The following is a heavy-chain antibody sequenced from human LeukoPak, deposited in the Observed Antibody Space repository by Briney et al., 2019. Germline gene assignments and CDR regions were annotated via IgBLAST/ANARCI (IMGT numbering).Heavy chain of an antibody. CDR1: GGSFSGYY. D-gene: IGHD3-10*01. CDR3: ARWKYYYGSGSYYKISPSDY. CDR2: INHSGST. Sequence: SETLSLTCAVYGGSFSGYYWSWIRQPPGKGLEWIGEINHSGSTNYNPSLKSRVTISVDTSKNQFSLKLSSVTAADTAVYYCARWKYYYGSGSYYKISPSDYWGQGTLVTVSS. V-gene: IGHV4-34*01. J-gene: IGHJ4*02.